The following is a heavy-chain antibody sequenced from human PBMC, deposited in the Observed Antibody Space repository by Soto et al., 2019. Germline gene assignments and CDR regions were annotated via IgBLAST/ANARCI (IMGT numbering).Heavy chain of an antibody. CDR2: IYYSGST. J-gene: IGHJ4*02. V-gene: IGHV4-31*03. CDR1: GGSISSGGYY. D-gene: IGHD3-22*01. CDR3: AREMDYYDSSGQSDY. Sequence: SETLSLTCTVSGGSISSGGYYWSWIRQHPGKGLEWIGYIYYSGSTYYNPSLKSRVTISVDTSKNQFSLKLSSVTAADTAVYYCAREMDYYDSSGQSDYWGQGTLVTVSS.